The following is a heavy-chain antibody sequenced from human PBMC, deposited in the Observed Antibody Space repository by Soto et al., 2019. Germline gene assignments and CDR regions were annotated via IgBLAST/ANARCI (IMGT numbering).Heavy chain of an antibody. J-gene: IGHJ4*02. CDR3: AREPRWALAPSQFDY. D-gene: IGHD1-26*01. CDR2: IYYSGNT. V-gene: IGHV4-61*08. Sequence: QVQLRESGPGLVKPSETLSLTCTVSGGSVSSGGYYWSWIRQPPGKGLEWIGYIYYSGNTNYNPSLKSRVPISVDTSKNQFSLKVNSVTAADTAVYYCAREPRWALAPSQFDYWGQGTLVTVSS. CDR1: GGSVSSGGYY.